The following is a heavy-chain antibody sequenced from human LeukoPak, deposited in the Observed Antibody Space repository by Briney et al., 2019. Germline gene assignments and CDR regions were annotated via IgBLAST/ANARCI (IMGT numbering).Heavy chain of an antibody. CDR2: IKSDGGT. D-gene: IGHD3-22*01. CDR3: ARAPSEIGGYYPEYFRH. V-gene: IGHV3-74*01. Sequence: GGPLRLSCAPSGFPFRSTGVHGFPHPPGKGRVGFSRIKSDGGTNYADSVKGRFTISRDNAKNTVSLQMNSLRAEDTGVYYCARAPSEIGGYYPEYFRHWGQGTLVTVSS. CDR1: GFPFRSTG. J-gene: IGHJ1*01.